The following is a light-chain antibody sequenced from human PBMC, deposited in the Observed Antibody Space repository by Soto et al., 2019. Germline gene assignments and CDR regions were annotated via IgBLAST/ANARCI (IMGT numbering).Light chain of an antibody. V-gene: IGKV1-5*01. CDR2: AAS. CDR3: QQYYTDWHM. Sequence: IQVTQSPATLSGSVGDRVTISCRASQTFXSRFVWYQQKPGKAPKVLXGAASSLERGGPSTLSGSGSAKEFTLTISSLQPDDFANYYCQQYYTDWHMFGQGTKVDIK. J-gene: IGKJ1*01. CDR1: QTFXSR.